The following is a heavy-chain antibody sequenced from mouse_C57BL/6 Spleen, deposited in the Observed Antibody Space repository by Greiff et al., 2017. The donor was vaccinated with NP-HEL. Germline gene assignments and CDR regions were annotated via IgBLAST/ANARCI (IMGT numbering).Heavy chain of an antibody. CDR2: ISYDGSN. V-gene: IGHV3-6*01. D-gene: IGHD4-1*01. J-gene: IGHJ2*01. CDR3: AREGTGPPDY. Sequence: VQLQQSGPGLVKPSQSLSLTCSVTGYSITSGYYWNWIRQFPGNTLEWMGYISYDGSNNYNPSLQNRISITRDTSKNQFFLKLNSVTTEDTATYYCAREGTGPPDYWGQGTTLTVSS. CDR1: GYSITSGYY.